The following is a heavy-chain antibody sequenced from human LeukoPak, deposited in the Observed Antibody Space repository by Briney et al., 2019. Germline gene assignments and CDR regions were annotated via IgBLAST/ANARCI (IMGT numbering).Heavy chain of an antibody. D-gene: IGHD4-17*01. J-gene: IGHJ4*02. Sequence: SETLSLTCSVSGYSINTGYYCVWIRQPPGKGLEWIGSVYHRGITYYNSSLKSRLTMSIDTSMNQFSLKLRSVTAADTAVYYCARAAVTTSSLDSWGQGALVTVSS. CDR3: ARAAVTTSSLDS. V-gene: IGHV4-38-2*02. CDR1: GYSINTGYY. CDR2: VYHRGIT.